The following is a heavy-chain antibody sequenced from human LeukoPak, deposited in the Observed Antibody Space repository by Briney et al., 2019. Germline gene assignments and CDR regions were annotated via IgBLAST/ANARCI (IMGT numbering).Heavy chain of an antibody. V-gene: IGHV4-59*02. D-gene: IGHD1-26*01. CDR3: AREGVLAYSGTSSYAFDV. Sequence: SESLSLTCTVSGGSVSGYYLNWIRQSPEKGLEWVGYVYYNGGTTYNPSLKSRVTISVYTSKNQFFLKLNSVTAADTAVYYCAREGVLAYSGTSSYAFDVWGQGTMVTVSS. J-gene: IGHJ3*01. CDR2: VYYNGGT. CDR1: GGSVSGYY.